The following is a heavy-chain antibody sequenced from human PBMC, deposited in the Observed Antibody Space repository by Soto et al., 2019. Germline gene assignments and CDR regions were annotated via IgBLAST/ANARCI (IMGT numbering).Heavy chain of an antibody. CDR2: INHSGST. CDR3: ARGNQYYYGSGSYYNNWFDP. V-gene: IGHV4-34*01. J-gene: IGHJ5*02. Sequence: SETLSLTCAVYGGSFSGYYWSWIRQPPGKGLEWIGEINHSGSTNYNPSLKSRVTISVDTSKSQFSLKLSSVTAADTAVYYCARGNQYYYGSGSYYNNWFDPWGQGTLVTVS. CDR1: GGSFSGYY. D-gene: IGHD3-10*01.